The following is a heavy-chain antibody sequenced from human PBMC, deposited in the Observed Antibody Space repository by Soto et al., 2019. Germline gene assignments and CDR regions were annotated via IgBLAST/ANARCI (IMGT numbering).Heavy chain of an antibody. CDR1: GFSLNTGGVG. J-gene: IGHJ6*02. CDR3: VRNWRYYGGDYYYGMDA. Sequence: ITLKESGPTLVKPTQTLTLTCTFSGFSLNTGGVGVGWVRQPRGKAMEWLALIYWDDDERYRPSLRSRLNNTXNXXXNXXVLTMTNMDPEDTATYYCVRNWRYYGGDYYYGMDAWGQGTTVTVSS. D-gene: IGHD3-10*01. V-gene: IGHV2-5*02. CDR2: IYWDDDE.